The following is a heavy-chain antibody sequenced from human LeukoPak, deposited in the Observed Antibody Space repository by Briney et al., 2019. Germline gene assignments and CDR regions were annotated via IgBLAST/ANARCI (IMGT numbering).Heavy chain of an antibody. D-gene: IGHD2-15*01. CDR1: GYSFTSYY. CDR2: INPSGGST. Sequence: GESLKISCKGSGYSFTSYYMHWVRQAPGQGLEWMGIINPSGGSTSYAQKFQGRVTMTRDTSTSTVYMELSSLRSEDTAVYYCARDSGIVVVVAATYAFDIWGQGTMVTVSS. J-gene: IGHJ3*02. CDR3: ARDSGIVVVVAATYAFDI. V-gene: IGHV1-46*01.